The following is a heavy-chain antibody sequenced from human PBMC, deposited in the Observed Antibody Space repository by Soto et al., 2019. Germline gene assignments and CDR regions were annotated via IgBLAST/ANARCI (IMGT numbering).Heavy chain of an antibody. CDR2: IYYSGYT. D-gene: IGHD6-13*01. CDR1: GGSISSNY. J-gene: IGHJ4*02. Sequence: PSETLSLTCTVSGGSISSNYWSWIRQPPGKGLEWIGIIYYSGYTYYNPSLKSRVTISVDTSKNQFSLKLTSVTAADTAVYYCARGGSYTYSSSWGQGTLVTVS. V-gene: IGHV4-59*04. CDR3: ARGGSYTYSSS.